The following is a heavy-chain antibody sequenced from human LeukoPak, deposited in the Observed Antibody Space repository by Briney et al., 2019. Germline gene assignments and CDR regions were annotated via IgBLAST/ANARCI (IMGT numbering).Heavy chain of an antibody. J-gene: IGHJ4*02. CDR1: GGSFSGYY. CDR3: ARGRGGGYSNRYYFDY. CDR2: INHSGST. V-gene: IGHV4-34*01. Sequence: SETLSLTCAVYGGSFSGYYWSWIRQPPGKGLEWIGEINHSGSTNYNPSLKSRVTISVDTSKNQFSLKLSSVTAADTAVYYCARGRGGGYSNRYYFDYWGQGALVTVSS. D-gene: IGHD4-11*01.